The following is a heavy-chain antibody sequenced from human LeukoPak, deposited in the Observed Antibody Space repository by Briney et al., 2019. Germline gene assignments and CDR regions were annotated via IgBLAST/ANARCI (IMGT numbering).Heavy chain of an antibody. CDR2: IIPILGIA. CDR3: ARATCSGGSCYFFDY. D-gene: IGHD2-15*01. J-gene: IGHJ4*02. CDR1: GYTFTGYY. Sequence: SVKVSCKASGYTFTGYYMHWVRQAPGQGLEWMGRIIPILGIANYAQKFQGRVTITADKSMSTAYMELSSLRSEDTAVYYCARATCSGGSCYFFDYWGQGTLVTVSS. V-gene: IGHV1-69*04.